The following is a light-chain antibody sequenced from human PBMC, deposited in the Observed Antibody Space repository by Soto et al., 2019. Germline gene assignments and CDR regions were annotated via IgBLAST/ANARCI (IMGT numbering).Light chain of an antibody. V-gene: IGKV4-1*01. CDR2: WAS. J-gene: IGKJ4*01. Sequence: DIVMTQSPDSLAVSLGERATINCKSSQSVLYSSNNKNYLAWYQQKPGQPPKLLIYWASTRESGVPDRFSGSGSGTDFTLTISGLQAEDVAVYYCQQYYSTPVLTFGGGTKVEIK. CDR3: QQYYSTPVLT. CDR1: QSVLYSSNNKNY.